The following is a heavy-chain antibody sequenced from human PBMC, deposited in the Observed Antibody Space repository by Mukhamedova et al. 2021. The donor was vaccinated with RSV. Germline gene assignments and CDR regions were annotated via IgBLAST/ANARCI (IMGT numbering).Heavy chain of an antibody. D-gene: IGHD5-24*01. CDR2: INHSGST. J-gene: IGHJ4*02. CDR3: ARHEDGSGWGDFDY. Sequence: GKGLEWIGEINHSGSTYYNPSLKSRVTISVDTSKNQFSLKLSSVNAADTAVYYCARHEDGSGWGDFDYWGQGTLVTVSS. V-gene: IGHV4-34*01.